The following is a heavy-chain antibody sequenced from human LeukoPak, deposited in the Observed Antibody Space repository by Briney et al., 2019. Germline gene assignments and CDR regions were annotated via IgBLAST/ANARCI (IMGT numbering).Heavy chain of an antibody. CDR2: INPNSGGT. CDR1: GYTFTGYY. J-gene: IGHJ4*02. V-gene: IGHV1-2*06. Sequence: ASVKVSCKASGYTFTGYYMHWVRQAPGQGLEWMGRINPNSGGTNYAQKFQGRVTITRDTSASTAYMELSSLRSEDTAVYYCARDTAYDYWGQGTLVTVSS. D-gene: IGHD5-18*01. CDR3: ARDTAYDY.